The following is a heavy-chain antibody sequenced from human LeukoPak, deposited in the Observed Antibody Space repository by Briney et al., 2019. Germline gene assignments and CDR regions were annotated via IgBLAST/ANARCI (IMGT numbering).Heavy chain of an antibody. CDR3: AKGSNYDFWSGARYFDY. D-gene: IGHD3-3*01. CDR2: LSGGSSST. V-gene: IGHV3-23*01. Sequence: GGSLRLSCAASGFTFSRNAMSWVRQAPGKGLEWVSALSGGSSSTYYADSVKGRFTMSRDNSKNTLYLQMNSLRAEDTAVYYCAKGSNYDFWSGARYFDYWGQGILVTVSS. CDR1: GFTFSRNA. J-gene: IGHJ4*02.